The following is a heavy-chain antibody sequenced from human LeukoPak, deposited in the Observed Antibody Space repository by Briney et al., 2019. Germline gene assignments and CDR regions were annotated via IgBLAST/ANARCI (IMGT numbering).Heavy chain of an antibody. CDR3: AGGSSSKYYGLDA. V-gene: IGHV4-59*01. Sequence: SETLSLTCTVSGGSISSYYWSWIRQPPGKGLEWIGYISYSGSTNYNPSLKSRVTMSVDTSMKQFSLRLSSVTAADTAVYYCAGGSSSKYYGLDAWGQGATATVSS. CDR2: ISYSGST. J-gene: IGHJ6*02. CDR1: GGSISSYY. D-gene: IGHD6-6*01.